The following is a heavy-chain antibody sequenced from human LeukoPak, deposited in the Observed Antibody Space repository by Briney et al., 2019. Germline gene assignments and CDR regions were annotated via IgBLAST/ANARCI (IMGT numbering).Heavy chain of an antibody. J-gene: IGHJ6*03. CDR3: ASIAAPRGYYMDF. Sequence: SETLSLTCTVSGGSLSSYYWSWIRQPPGKGLEWIGYIYYSGSTNYNPSLKSRVTISVDTSKNQFSLKLSSVTAADTAVYYCASIAAPRGYYMDFWGKGTTVTVSS. V-gene: IGHV4-59*01. CDR1: GGSLSSYY. CDR2: IYYSGST. D-gene: IGHD6-13*01.